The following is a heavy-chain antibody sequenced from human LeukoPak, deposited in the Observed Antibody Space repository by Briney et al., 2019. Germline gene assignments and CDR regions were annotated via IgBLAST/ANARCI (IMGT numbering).Heavy chain of an antibody. CDR2: IYYSGST. Sequence: PSETLSLTCTVSGGSISSYYWSWIRQPPGKGLEWIGYIYYSGSTNYNPSLKSRVTISVDTSKNQFSLKLSSVTAADTAVYYCARESIQSAFDIWGQGTMVTVSS. D-gene: IGHD2-21*01. CDR3: ARESIQSAFDI. J-gene: IGHJ3*02. V-gene: IGHV4-59*01. CDR1: GGSISSYY.